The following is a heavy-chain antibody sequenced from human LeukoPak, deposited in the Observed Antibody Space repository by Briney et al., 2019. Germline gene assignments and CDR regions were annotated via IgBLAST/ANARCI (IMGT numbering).Heavy chain of an antibody. V-gene: IGHV3-23*01. CDR1: GFIFSSDV. CDR3: AKSRLGYDY. J-gene: IGHJ4*02. Sequence: GGSLRLSCAASGFIFSSDVMSWVGQAPGTGLEWVSAISGSGGDTYYADSVKGRFTISRDNSKNTLYLQMNSLRAEDTDVYYCAKSRLGYDYWGQGTLVTVSS. D-gene: IGHD5-18*01. CDR2: ISGSGGDT.